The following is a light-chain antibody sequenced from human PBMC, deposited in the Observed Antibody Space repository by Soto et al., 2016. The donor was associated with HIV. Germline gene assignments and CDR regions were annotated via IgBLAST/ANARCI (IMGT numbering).Light chain of an antibody. CDR2: NND. Sequence: SYELTQPPSVSVAPGKTAKITCGGDNIGGESVHWYQRKPGQAPVLVVYNNDERPSGIPERFSGSNSGNTATLTISRVEAGDEADYYCQMWDFGRLHYVFGSGTEVAVL. CDR3: QMWDFGRLHYV. J-gene: IGLJ1*01. V-gene: IGLV3-21*03. CDR1: NIGGES.